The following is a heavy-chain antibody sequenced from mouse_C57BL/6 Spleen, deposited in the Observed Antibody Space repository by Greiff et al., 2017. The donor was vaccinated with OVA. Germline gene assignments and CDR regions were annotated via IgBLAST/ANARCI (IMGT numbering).Heavy chain of an antibody. Sequence: EVQLQESGGGLVKPGGSLKLSCAASGFTFSSYTMSWVRQTPEKRLEWVATISGGGGNTYYPDSVKGRFTISRDNAKNTLYLQMSSLRSEDTALYYCARYDYDAAWFAYWGQGTLVTVSA. CDR3: ARYDYDAAWFAY. CDR1: GFTFSSYT. V-gene: IGHV5-9*01. D-gene: IGHD2-4*01. CDR2: ISGGGGNT. J-gene: IGHJ3*01.